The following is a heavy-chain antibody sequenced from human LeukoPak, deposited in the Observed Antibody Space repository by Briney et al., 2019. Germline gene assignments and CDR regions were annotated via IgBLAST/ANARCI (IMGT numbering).Heavy chain of an antibody. CDR1: GYTFTSYY. CDR2: INPSGGST. J-gene: IGHJ2*01. V-gene: IGHV1-46*01. Sequence: GASVKVSCKASGYTFTSYYMHWVRQAPGQGLEWMGIINPSGGSTSYAQKFQGRVTMTRDTSTSTVYMELSSLRSEDTAVYYCARVRYSYGYPDWYFDLWGRGTLVTVSS. D-gene: IGHD5-18*01. CDR3: ARVRYSYGYPDWYFDL.